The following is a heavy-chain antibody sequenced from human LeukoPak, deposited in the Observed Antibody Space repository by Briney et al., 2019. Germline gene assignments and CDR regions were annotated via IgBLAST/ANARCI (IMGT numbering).Heavy chain of an antibody. V-gene: IGHV3-9*01. CDR3: AKGIGYSYGQGYFDY. Sequence: GGSLRLSCAASGFTFGDYAMHWVRQAPGKGLEWVSGISWNSGSIGYADSVKGRFTISRDNAKNSLYLQMNSLRAEDTALYYCAKGIGYSYGQGYFDYWGQGTLVTVSS. D-gene: IGHD5-18*01. J-gene: IGHJ4*02. CDR2: ISWNSGSI. CDR1: GFTFGDYA.